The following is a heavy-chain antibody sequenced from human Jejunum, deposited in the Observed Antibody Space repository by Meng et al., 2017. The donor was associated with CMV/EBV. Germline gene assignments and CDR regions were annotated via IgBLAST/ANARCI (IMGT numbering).Heavy chain of an antibody. Sequence: SLTCTVSGGSIGGYYWSWIRQPPGRGLEWVGYSYYAGGTNYNPSLESRAGVALDRSKSQISLKLTSVTAADTAVYYCARVRGGFDPWGQGTLVTVSS. V-gene: IGHV4-59*01. J-gene: IGHJ5*02. CDR3: ARVRGGFDP. CDR1: GGSIGGYY. CDR2: SYYAGGT.